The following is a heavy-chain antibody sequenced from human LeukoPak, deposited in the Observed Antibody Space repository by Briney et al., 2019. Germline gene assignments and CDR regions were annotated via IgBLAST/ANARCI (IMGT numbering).Heavy chain of an antibody. CDR3: ASSWGSAIDF. J-gene: IGHJ4*02. Sequence: GGSLRLSCAASGFTFSTYDMHWVRQPPGKGLEWVANINQDGSEIYYVDSVKGRFTVSTDNAKNSLYLQMTSLRAEDTAVYYCASSWGSAIDFWGQGTLVTVSS. V-gene: IGHV3-7*01. CDR2: INQDGSEI. D-gene: IGHD3-16*01. CDR1: GFTFSTYD.